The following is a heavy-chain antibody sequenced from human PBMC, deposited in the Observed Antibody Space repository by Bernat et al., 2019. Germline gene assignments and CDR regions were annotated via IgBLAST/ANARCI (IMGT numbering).Heavy chain of an antibody. CDR1: GFTFSSYA. CDR3: SSSGWYRLGMDV. V-gene: IGHV3-23*01. Sequence: EVQLLESGGGLVQPGGSLRLSCAASGFTFSSYAMSWVRQAPGKGLEWVSAISGSGGSTYYEDSVKGRFTISRDNSKNTLYLQMNSLRAEDTAVYYCSSSGWYRLGMDVWGQGTTVTVSS. D-gene: IGHD6-19*01. J-gene: IGHJ6*02. CDR2: ISGSGGST.